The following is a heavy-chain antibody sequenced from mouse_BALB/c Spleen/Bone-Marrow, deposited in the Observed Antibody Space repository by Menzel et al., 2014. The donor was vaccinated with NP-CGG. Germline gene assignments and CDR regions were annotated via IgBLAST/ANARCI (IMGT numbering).Heavy chain of an antibody. CDR3: ARYRYGWYFDV. V-gene: IGHV14-3*02. D-gene: IGHD2-14*01. J-gene: IGHJ1*01. CDR2: IDPAIFT. CDR1: GFNIKDTY. Sequence: VQLQQPGAELVKPGASVKLSCTASGFNIKDTYLHWVKQRPEQGLDWIGRIDPAIFTKYDPKFQGKATITADTSSNTAYLHLSSLTSEDTAVYYCARYRYGWYFDVWGAGTTVTVSS.